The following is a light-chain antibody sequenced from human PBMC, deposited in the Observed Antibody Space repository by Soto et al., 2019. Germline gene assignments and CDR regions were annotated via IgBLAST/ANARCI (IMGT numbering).Light chain of an antibody. CDR1: SSDVGGYDS. Sequence: QSALTQPASVSASPGQSITISCIGTSSDVGGYDSVSWYQQHPGRAPKVIIYEVYYRPSGVSDRFSGSKSGNTASLTISAVQPEDDADYFCCSYTDTSGRVFGGGTKLTVL. J-gene: IGLJ3*02. CDR3: CSYTDTSGRV. V-gene: IGLV2-14*01. CDR2: EVY.